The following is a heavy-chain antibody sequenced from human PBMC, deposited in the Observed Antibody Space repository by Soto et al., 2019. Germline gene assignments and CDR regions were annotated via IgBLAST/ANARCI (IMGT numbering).Heavy chain of an antibody. CDR3: ASFYRGDYDSSGYTEN. Sequence: QVQLVQSGAEVKKPGSSVKVSCTASGGTFSSYTINWVRQAPGQGLEWMGGIIPILGIANYAKKFQGRVTITADNSTSTAYMELSSQRSEDTAVYYCASFYRGDYDSSGYTENWGQGTLVTVSS. V-gene: IGHV1-69*02. J-gene: IGHJ4*02. CDR1: GGTFSSYT. CDR2: IIPILGIA. D-gene: IGHD3-22*01.